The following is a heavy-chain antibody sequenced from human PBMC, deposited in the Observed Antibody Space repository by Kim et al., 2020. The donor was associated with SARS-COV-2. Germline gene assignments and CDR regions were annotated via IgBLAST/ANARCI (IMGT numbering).Heavy chain of an antibody. CDR2: IYYSGST. Sequence: SETLSLTCTVSSGSISSYYWSWIRQPPGKGLEWIGYIYYSGSTNYNPSLKSRVTISVDTSKNQFSLKLSSVTAADTAVYYCAREGSGEQWLVPSDRAFDIWGQGTMVTVSS. J-gene: IGHJ3*02. CDR3: AREGSGEQWLVPSDRAFDI. D-gene: IGHD6-19*01. V-gene: IGHV4-59*13. CDR1: SGSISSYY.